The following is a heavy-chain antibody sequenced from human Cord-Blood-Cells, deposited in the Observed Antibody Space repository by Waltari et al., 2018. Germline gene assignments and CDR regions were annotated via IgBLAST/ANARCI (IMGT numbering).Heavy chain of an antibody. Sequence: QVQLQESGPGLVKPSETLSLTCTVSGGSISSYYWSWIRQPPGKGLGWIGYIYYSGSTNYNPSLKSRVTISVDTSKNQFSLKLSSVTAADTAVYYCARASEGIVGACDYWGQGTLVTVSS. CDR3: ARASEGIVGACDY. V-gene: IGHV4-59*01. CDR2: IYYSGST. D-gene: IGHD1-26*01. J-gene: IGHJ4*02. CDR1: GGSISSYY.